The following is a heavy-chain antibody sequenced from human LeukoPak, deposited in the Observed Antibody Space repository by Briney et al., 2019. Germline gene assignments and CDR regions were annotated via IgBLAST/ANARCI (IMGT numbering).Heavy chain of an antibody. V-gene: IGHV1-2*02. D-gene: IGHD6-19*01. CDR1: GYTFTDYY. Sequence: ASVKVSCKASGYTFTDYYMHWVRQAPGQGLEWMGWINPNSGGTDYAQKFQGRVTMTRDTSISTVYMDLSRLRSDDTAKYYCARDHYSSGWPFDYWGQGTLLTVSS. J-gene: IGHJ4*02. CDR2: INPNSGGT. CDR3: ARDHYSSGWPFDY.